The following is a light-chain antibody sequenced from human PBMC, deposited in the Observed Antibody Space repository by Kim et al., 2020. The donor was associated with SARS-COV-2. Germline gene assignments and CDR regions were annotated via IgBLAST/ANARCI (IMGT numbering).Light chain of an antibody. CDR1: SSDVGAYTS. CDR2: DVS. CDR3: SSYTSSSTSRV. J-gene: IGLJ1*01. V-gene: IGLV2-14*03. Sequence: QSALTQPASVSGSPGQSITISCTGTSSDVGAYTSVSWYQQHPGKAPKLMIYDVSNRPSGVSDRFSGSKSGNTASLTISGLQAEDEADYYCSSYTSSSTSRVFGTGTKVTVL.